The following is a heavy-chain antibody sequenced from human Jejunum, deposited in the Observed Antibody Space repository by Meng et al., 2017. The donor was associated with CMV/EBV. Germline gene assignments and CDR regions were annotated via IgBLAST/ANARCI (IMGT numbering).Heavy chain of an antibody. V-gene: IGHV1-46*03. CDR1: GDTFTSYY. J-gene: IGHJ4*02. CDR3: TRGGGGSGGRFDY. CDR2: INPSGVST. Sequence: QVQVVQSGAEGKKPGASVKVSCKASGDTFTSYYIHWVRQAPGQGLEWMGKINPSGVSTSYAQKFQGRVTMTRDTSTSAVYMELSSLKSEDTAVYYCTRGGGGSGGRFDYWGQGTLVTVSS. D-gene: IGHD6-19*01.